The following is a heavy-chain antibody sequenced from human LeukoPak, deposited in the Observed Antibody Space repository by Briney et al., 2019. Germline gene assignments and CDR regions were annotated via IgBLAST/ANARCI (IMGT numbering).Heavy chain of an antibody. Sequence: GGSLRLSCAASGFTFSSHLMHWVRQAQGTGLVWVSSVKSDGTATNYADSVKGRFTISRDNAKNTLYLQMNSLRVEDTAVYYCVRKFATGDWGQGTLVPVSS. CDR2: VKSDGTAT. J-gene: IGHJ4*02. V-gene: IGHV3-74*01. CDR3: VRKFATGD. D-gene: IGHD1-14*01. CDR1: GFTFSSHL.